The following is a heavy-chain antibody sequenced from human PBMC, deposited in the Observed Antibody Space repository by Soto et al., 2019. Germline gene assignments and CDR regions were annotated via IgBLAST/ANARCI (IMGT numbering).Heavy chain of an antibody. V-gene: IGHV3-9*01. CDR3: AKDRLSGSSSIDY. CDR1: GFTFDDYA. CDR2: ISWNSGSI. D-gene: IGHD6-6*01. J-gene: IGHJ4*02. Sequence: GGSLRLSCAASGFTFDDYAMHWVRQAPGKGLEWVSGISWNSGSIGYADSVKGRFTISRDNAKNSLYLQMNSLRAEDTALYYCAKDRLSGSSSIDYWGQGTLVTVSS.